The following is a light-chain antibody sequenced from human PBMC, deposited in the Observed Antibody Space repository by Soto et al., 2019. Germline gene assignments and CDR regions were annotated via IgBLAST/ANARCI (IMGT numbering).Light chain of an antibody. Sequence: QSALTQPASVSGSPGQSITISCTGTSSDVGDFNYVSWYQQHPGKAPKLLIYEVSNRPSGVPSRFSGSQSGNTASLTISRLQADDEDGYYCSSYTSSDIKVFGTGTKVTVL. CDR3: SSYTSSDIKV. CDR2: EVS. V-gene: IGLV2-14*01. CDR1: SSDVGDFNY. J-gene: IGLJ1*01.